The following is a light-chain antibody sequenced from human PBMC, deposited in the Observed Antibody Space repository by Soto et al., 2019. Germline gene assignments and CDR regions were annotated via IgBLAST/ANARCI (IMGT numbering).Light chain of an antibody. V-gene: IGKV1-5*03. CDR1: QSISSR. CDR3: EQDTSHWV. J-gene: IGKJ1*01. CDR2: KAS. Sequence: DIQMTQSPSTLSASVGDRVTITCRASQSISSRLAWYQQKPGKAPKLLIYKASSIHSGVPSRFSDSASELGFSLPICCRRADEYETYYFEQDTSHWVFEQGKKVEI.